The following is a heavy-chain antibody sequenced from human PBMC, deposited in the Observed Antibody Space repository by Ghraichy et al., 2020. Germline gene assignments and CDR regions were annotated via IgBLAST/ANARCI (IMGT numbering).Heavy chain of an antibody. CDR2: INGRSSHI. CDR1: GFTFNSYT. Sequence: GESLNICCVGSGFTFNSYTMNWVRQAPGKGLEWVSSINGRSSHIYYADSVKGRFTISRDNAKNSLYLQMNGLRAEDTAVYYCARDHWNDLYYHYYGMGVWGQGTTVTVSS. CDR3: ARDHWNDLYYHYYGMGV. V-gene: IGHV3-21*01. D-gene: IGHD1-1*01. J-gene: IGHJ6*02.